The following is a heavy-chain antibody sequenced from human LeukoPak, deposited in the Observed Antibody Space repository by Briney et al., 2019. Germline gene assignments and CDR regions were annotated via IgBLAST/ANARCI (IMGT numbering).Heavy chain of an antibody. CDR3: ARDRGSHLDY. CDR1: GFSISSGFY. CDR2: ISSSGST. J-gene: IGHJ4*02. V-gene: IGHV4-38-2*02. Sequence: SETLSLTCTVSGFSISSGFYWGWIRPPAGKGLDWIGRISSSGSTNYNPSLKSRVTISVDTSKNQFSLKLSSVTATDTAVYYCARDRGSHLDYWGRGTLVTVSS.